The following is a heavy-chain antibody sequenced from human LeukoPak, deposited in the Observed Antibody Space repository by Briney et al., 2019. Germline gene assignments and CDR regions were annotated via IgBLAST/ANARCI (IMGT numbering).Heavy chain of an antibody. CDR3: ARLPLRTGFGGPGP. Sequence: PSETLSLTCTVSGGSISSYYWSWIRQPPGKGLEWIGYIYYSGSTNYNPSLKSRVTISVDTSKNQFSLKLSSVTAADTAVYYCARLPLRTGFGGPGPWGQGTLVTVSS. CDR1: GGSISSYY. CDR2: IYYSGST. D-gene: IGHD3-10*01. J-gene: IGHJ5*02. V-gene: IGHV4-59*08.